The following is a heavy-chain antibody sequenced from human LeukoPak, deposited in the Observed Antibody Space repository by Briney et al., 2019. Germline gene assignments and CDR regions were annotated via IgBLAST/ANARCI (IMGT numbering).Heavy chain of an antibody. V-gene: IGHV4-34*01. J-gene: IGHJ4*02. CDR2: INHSGST. D-gene: IGHD1-26*01. CDR1: GGSFSGYY. Sequence: PSETLSLTCAVYGGSFSGYYWSWIGQPPGKWLEWIGEINHSGSTNYNPSLKSRVTISVDTSKNQFSLKLSSVTAADTAVYYCARGHSGSYFDYWGQGTLVTVSS. CDR3: ARGHSGSYFDY.